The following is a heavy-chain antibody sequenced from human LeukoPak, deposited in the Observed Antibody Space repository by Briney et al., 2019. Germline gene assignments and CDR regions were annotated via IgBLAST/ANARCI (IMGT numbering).Heavy chain of an antibody. CDR2: ITNSGSTI. D-gene: IGHD1-26*01. Sequence: GGSLRLSCAASGFTFSDYYMSWIRQAPGKGLEWISYITNSGSTIYYADSVKGRFTISRDNAKKSLYLQMNSLRAEDTAVYYCARGGWELPLNWFDPWGQGTLVTVSS. CDR1: GFTFSDYY. CDR3: ARGGWELPLNWFDP. J-gene: IGHJ5*02. V-gene: IGHV3-11*04.